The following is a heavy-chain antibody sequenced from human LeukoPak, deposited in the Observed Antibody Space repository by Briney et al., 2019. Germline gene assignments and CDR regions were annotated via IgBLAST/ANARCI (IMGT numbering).Heavy chain of an antibody. CDR3: AKDWDSSAFPAEYLPH. J-gene: IGHJ1*01. V-gene: IGHV3-23*01. CDR1: GFTFSYYA. CDR2: ITGSGSSS. D-gene: IGHD3-22*01. Sequence: RGSLRLSCAASGFTFSYYAMSWVRQAPGKGLEWVSAITGSGSSSHYADSVKGRFTLSRDNSNNTLFLQMNSLRAEDTAVYYCAKDWDSSAFPAEYLPHWGQGTLVTVSS.